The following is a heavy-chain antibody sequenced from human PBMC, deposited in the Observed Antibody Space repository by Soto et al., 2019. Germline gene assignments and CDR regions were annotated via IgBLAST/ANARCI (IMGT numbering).Heavy chain of an antibody. D-gene: IGHD6-13*01. Sequence: GESLKISCKGSGYSFTSYWISWVRQMPGKGLEWMGRIDPSDSYTTYSPSFQGHVTISPDQSITTAYLPWTSLKASDTAMYYCARHTSIAPYSNDAHCYGMDVRSRRTTVTVSS. CDR2: IDPSDSYT. J-gene: IGHJ6*02. CDR3: ARHTSIAPYSNDAHCYGMDV. CDR1: GYSFTSYW. V-gene: IGHV5-10-1*01.